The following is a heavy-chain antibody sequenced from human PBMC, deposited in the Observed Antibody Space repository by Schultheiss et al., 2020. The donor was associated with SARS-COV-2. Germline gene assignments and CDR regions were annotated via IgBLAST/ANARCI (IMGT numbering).Heavy chain of an antibody. D-gene: IGHD2-2*01. CDR2: ISYDGSNK. V-gene: IGHV3-30*03. J-gene: IGHJ6*02. Sequence: GGSLRLSCAASGFTFSSYGMHWVRQAPGKGLEWVAVISYDGSNKYYADSVNGRFTISRDDSNDRLYLQMNSLITEDTGVYYCTALPLGYCSTTSCPKDSGMDVWGQGTTVTVSS. CDR1: GFTFSSYG. CDR3: TALPLGYCSTTSCPKDSGMDV.